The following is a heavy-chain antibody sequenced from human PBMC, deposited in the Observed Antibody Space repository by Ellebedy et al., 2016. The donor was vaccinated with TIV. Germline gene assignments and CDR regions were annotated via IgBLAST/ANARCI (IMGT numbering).Heavy chain of an antibody. V-gene: IGHV1-46*04. CDR2: INPSGGST. CDR1: GYTFTTYY. CDR3: ARDVGSYDILTGYDY. D-gene: IGHD3-9*01. Sequence: AASVKVSCKASGYTFTTYYMHWVRQAPGQGLEWMGIINPSGGSTTYAQKLQGRVTMTRDTSTSTVYMELSSLRSDDTAVYYCARDVGSYDILTGYDYWGQGTLVIVSS. J-gene: IGHJ4*02.